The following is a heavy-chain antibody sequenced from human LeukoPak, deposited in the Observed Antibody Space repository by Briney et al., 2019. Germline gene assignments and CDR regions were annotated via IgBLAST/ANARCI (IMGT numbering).Heavy chain of an antibody. Sequence: GGSLRLSCAASGFXSSDHYFDWVRQAPGKGLEWVGRTRNKANSYSTDYAASVKGRFIISRDASKNSLYLQMNTLKTEDTAVYYCARSYYYGGSTYYIDYWGQGTLVTVSS. CDR1: GFXSSDHY. J-gene: IGHJ4*02. D-gene: IGHD3-10*01. V-gene: IGHV3-72*01. CDR2: TRNKANSYST. CDR3: ARSYYYGGSTYYIDY.